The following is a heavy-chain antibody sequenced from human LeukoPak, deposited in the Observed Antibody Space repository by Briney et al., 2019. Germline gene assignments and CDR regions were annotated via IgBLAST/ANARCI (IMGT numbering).Heavy chain of an antibody. D-gene: IGHD6-13*01. CDR2: IYYSGST. V-gene: IGHV4-61*08. Sequence: SETLSLTCTVSHGSISRGGYYWSWIRQPPGKGLEWIGYIYYSGSTNYNPSLKSRVTISVDTSKNQFSLKLSSVTAADTAVYYCARGWQQLAYFDYWGQGTLVTVSS. J-gene: IGHJ4*02. CDR1: HGSISRGGYY. CDR3: ARGWQQLAYFDY.